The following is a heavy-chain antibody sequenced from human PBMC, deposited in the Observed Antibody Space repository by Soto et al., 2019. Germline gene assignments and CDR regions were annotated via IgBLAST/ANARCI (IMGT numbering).Heavy chain of an antibody. CDR2: ISAYNGNT. J-gene: IGHJ4*02. V-gene: IGHV1-18*01. CDR3: ARDDYYDTSGYLALFDY. CDR1: GYTFISYG. Sequence: ASVKVSCKASGYTFISYGSTWVRQAPGQGLEWMGWISAYNGNTNYAQKFQGRVSMTTDTSTSTAYMELRDEDTAVYYCARDDYYDTSGYLALFDYWGQGTLVTVSS. D-gene: IGHD3-22*01.